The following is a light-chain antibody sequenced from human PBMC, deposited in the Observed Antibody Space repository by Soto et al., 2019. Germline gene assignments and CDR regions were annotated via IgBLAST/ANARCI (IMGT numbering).Light chain of an antibody. V-gene: IGKV3-20*01. Sequence: EIVLTQSPGTLSLSPGERATLSCSTSQSVSSSYLAWYQQRPGQAPRLLIYGASSRATGIPDRFSGSGSGTDFTLTISRLEPEDFAVYYCQQYGNSPRWTFGQGTRLEIK. CDR2: GAS. J-gene: IGKJ5*01. CDR1: QSVSSSY. CDR3: QQYGNSPRWT.